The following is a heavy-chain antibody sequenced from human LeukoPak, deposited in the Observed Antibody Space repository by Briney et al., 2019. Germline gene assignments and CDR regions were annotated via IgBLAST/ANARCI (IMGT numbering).Heavy chain of an antibody. Sequence: ASVKVSCKASGYTFTSYGISWVRQAPGQGLEWMGWISAYSGNTNYAQKLQGRVTMTTDTSTSTAYMELRSLRSDDTAVYYCARADSFSIAARPVDYWGQGTLVTVSS. CDR3: ARADSFSIAARPVDY. CDR2: ISAYSGNT. D-gene: IGHD6-6*01. CDR1: GYTFTSYG. V-gene: IGHV1-18*01. J-gene: IGHJ4*02.